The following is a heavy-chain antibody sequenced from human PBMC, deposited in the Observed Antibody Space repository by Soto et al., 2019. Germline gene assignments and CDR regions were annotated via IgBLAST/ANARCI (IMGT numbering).Heavy chain of an antibody. V-gene: IGHV1-69*09. D-gene: IGHD6-25*01. J-gene: IGHJ4*02. CDR2: INPILDST. CDR1: GIMSSGYG. CDR3: ATMKRARLDS. Sequence: QEQVVQSGPAMKEPGSSVKVSCRASGIMSSGYGFSWVQQAPGQGLEWVGRINPILDSTHYAQNLQGRVSITVDKSTDTAYLEVTSLRLEDTAIYFCATMKRARLDSWGRGTVVTVSS.